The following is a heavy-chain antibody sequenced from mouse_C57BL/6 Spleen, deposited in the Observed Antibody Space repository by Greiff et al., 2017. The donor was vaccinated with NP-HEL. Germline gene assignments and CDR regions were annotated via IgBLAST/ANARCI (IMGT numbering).Heavy chain of an antibody. J-gene: IGHJ4*01. CDR3: ARGGTRYAMDY. V-gene: IGHV1-4*01. D-gene: IGHD2-13*01. Sequence: QVQLQQSGAELARPGASVKMSCKASGYTFPSYTMHWVKQRPGQGLEWIGYINPSSGYTKYNQKFKDKATLTADKSSSTAYMQLSSLTSEDSAVYYCARGGTRYAMDYWGQGTSVTVSS. CDR2: INPSSGYT. CDR1: GYTFPSYT.